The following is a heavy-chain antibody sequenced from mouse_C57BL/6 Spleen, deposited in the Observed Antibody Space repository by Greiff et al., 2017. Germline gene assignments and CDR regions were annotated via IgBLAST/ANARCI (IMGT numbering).Heavy chain of an antibody. CDR3: ASHYGSNYGGYFDY. J-gene: IGHJ2*01. CDR2: IDPANGNT. D-gene: IGHD1-1*01. CDR1: GFNIKNTY. Sequence: EVQLVESVAELVRPGASVKLSCTASGFNIKNTYMHWVKQRPEQGLEWIGRIDPANGNTKYAPKFQGKATITADTSSNTAYLQLSSLTSEDTAIYYCASHYGSNYGGYFDYWGQGTTLTVSS. V-gene: IGHV14-3*01.